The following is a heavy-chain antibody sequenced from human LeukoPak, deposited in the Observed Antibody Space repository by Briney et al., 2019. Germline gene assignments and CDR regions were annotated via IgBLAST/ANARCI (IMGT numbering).Heavy chain of an antibody. CDR3: ARDHVYGGADY. CDR1: GFTFHNYA. CDR2: TSGDGITT. D-gene: IGHD5/OR15-5a*01. V-gene: IGHV3-43*02. Sequence: GRSLRLSCAASGFTFHNYAIHWVRQAPGKGLEWVSLTSGDGITTYFADSVKGRFTISRDNSKSSLFLQMNSLRTEDTALYYCARDHVYGGADYWGQGTLVTVSS. J-gene: IGHJ4*02.